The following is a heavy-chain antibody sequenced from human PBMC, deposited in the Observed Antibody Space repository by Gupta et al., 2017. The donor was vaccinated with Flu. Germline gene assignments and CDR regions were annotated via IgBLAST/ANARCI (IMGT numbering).Heavy chain of an antibody. J-gene: IGHJ6*02. CDR2: MNPNSGNT. D-gene: IGHD6-13*01. CDR1: GYTFTSYD. V-gene: IGHV1-8*01. CDR3: AISYSSSWYQAVLKYYYYGMDV. Sequence: QVQLVQSGAEVKKPGASVKVSCKASGYTFTSYDINWLRPATGQGLEWMGWMNPNSGNTGYAQKFQGRVTMTRNTSISTAYMELSSLRSEDTAVYYCAISYSSSWYQAVLKYYYYGMDVWGQGTTVTVSS.